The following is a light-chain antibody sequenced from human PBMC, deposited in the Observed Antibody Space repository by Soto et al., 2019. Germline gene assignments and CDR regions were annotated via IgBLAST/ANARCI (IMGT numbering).Light chain of an antibody. CDR1: QSVSSSY. CDR3: QQRDSWIT. CDR2: GAS. J-gene: IGKJ5*01. V-gene: IGKV3D-20*02. Sequence: EIVLTQSPGTLSLSPGERATLSCRASQSVSSSYLAWYQQKPGQAPRLLIYGASSRATGIPDRFSGSGSGTDFTLTISSLEPEDFAVYYCQQRDSWITFGQGTRLEIK.